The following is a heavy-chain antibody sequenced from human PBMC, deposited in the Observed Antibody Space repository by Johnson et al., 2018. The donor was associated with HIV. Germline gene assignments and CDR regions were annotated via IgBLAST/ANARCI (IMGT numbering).Heavy chain of an antibody. J-gene: IGHJ3*02. V-gene: IGHV3-13*01. CDR1: GFTVSSNY. D-gene: IGHD3-10*01. CDR3: ARAGKWSGDAFDI. CDR2: IGTAGDT. Sequence: EVQLVESGGGLVQPGGSLRLSCAASGFTVSSNYMSWVRQAPGKGLEWVSGIGTAGDTYYPDSVKGRFTVSRENAKNSLYLQMNSLRAGDTAAYYCARAGKWSGDAFDIWGQGTTVTVSS.